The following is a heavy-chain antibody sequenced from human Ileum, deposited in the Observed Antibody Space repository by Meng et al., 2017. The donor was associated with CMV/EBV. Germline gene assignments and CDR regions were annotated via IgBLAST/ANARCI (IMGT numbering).Heavy chain of an antibody. D-gene: IGHD1-26*01. Sequence: CEASGFSFSHYGMHWVRQAPGKGLEWVAVIWHDGTNKFYADSLKGRFTISRDNSKNTLYLQMNSLRVEDTAVYYCARDIIVGVTHFDYWGQGTLVTVSS. CDR1: GFSFSHYG. CDR3: ARDIIVGVTHFDY. J-gene: IGHJ4*02. CDR2: IWHDGTNK. V-gene: IGHV3-33*01.